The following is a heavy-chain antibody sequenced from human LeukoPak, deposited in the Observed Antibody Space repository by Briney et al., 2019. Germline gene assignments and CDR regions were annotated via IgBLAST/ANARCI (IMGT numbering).Heavy chain of an antibody. CDR2: IYYSGST. CDR1: GGSISSSSYY. CDR3: AREAYCGGDCYSGFDY. D-gene: IGHD2-21*02. J-gene: IGHJ4*02. Sequence: SETLSLTCTVSGGSISSSSYYWGWIRQPPGKGLEWIANIYYSGSTYYNPSLKSRVTISVDTSKNQFSLKLSSVTAADTAVYYCAREAYCGGDCYSGFDYWGQGTLVTVSS. V-gene: IGHV4-39*07.